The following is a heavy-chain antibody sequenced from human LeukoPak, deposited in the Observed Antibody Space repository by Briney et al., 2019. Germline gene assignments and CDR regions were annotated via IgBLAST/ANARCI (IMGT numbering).Heavy chain of an antibody. CDR2: IYSSGST. CDR1: GGSISGYY. Sequence: SETLSLTCTVSGGSISGYYWSWIRQPPRKGLEGIGYIYSSGSTNYNPSLKSRVTMSVDTSKNQFSLKLSSVTAADTAVYYCASTIVVVPAAISYYYYMDVWGKGTTVTVSS. V-gene: IGHV4-59*08. CDR3: ASTIVVVPAAISYYYYMDV. D-gene: IGHD2-2*01. J-gene: IGHJ6*03.